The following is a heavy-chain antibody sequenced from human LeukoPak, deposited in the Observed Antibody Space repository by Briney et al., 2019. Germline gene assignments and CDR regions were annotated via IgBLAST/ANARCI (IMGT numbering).Heavy chain of an antibody. Sequence: SETLSLTCAVYGGSFSGYYWSWIRQPPGKGLEWIGEINHSGSTNYNPFLKSRVTISVDTSKNQFSLKLSSVTAADTAVYYCARFPTTVTTDYYYGMDVWGQGTTVTVS. CDR3: ARFPTTVTTDYYYGMDV. D-gene: IGHD4-17*01. J-gene: IGHJ6*02. V-gene: IGHV4-34*01. CDR1: GGSFSGYY. CDR2: INHSGST.